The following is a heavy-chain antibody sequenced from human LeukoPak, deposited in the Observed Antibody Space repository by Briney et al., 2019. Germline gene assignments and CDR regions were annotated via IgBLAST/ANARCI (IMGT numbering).Heavy chain of an antibody. CDR2: INHSGST. J-gene: IGHJ4*02. D-gene: IGHD2-21*01. CDR3: ATADSHVFDY. Sequence: SSETLSLTCAVYGGSFSGYYWSWIRQPPGKGLEWIGEINHSGSTNYNPSLKSRVTISVDTSKNQFSLKLSSVTAADTAVYYCATADSHVFDYWGQGTLVTVSS. CDR1: GGSFSGYY. V-gene: IGHV4-34*01.